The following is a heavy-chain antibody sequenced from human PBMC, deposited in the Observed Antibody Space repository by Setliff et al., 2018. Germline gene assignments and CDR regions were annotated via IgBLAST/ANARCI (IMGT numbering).Heavy chain of an antibody. CDR2: ISGNDGRT. CDR1: GFTFSNYA. J-gene: IGHJ4*02. D-gene: IGHD2-8*01. Sequence: SLRLSCAASGFTFSNYAMSWVRQAPGKGLEWVSTISGNDGRTYYADSVQGRFTISRDNSKNTLYLQMNSLSAEDTAVYYCAKDGIALMVYAILADCWGQGTLVTVSS. CDR3: AKDGIALMVYAILADC. V-gene: IGHV3-23*01.